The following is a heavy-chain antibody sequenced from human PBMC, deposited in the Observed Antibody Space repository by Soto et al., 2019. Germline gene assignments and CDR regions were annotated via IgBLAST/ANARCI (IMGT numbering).Heavy chain of an antibody. CDR1: GFTFSSYS. J-gene: IGHJ6*02. CDR2: ISSSSSTI. D-gene: IGHD3-22*01. CDR3: ARGVHYDPILTTVGMDV. Sequence: GGSLRLSCAASGFTFSSYSMNWVRQAPGKGLEWVSYISSSSSTIYYADSVKGRFTISRDNAKNSLYLQMNSLRDEDTAVYYCARGVHYDPILTTVGMDVWGQGTTVTVSS. V-gene: IGHV3-48*02.